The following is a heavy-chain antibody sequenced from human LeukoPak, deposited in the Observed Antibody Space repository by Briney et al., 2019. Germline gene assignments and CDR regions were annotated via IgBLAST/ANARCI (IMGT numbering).Heavy chain of an antibody. CDR3: ARGADGVSSNSRGWFDP. CDR1: GFTFSSYS. J-gene: IGHJ5*02. V-gene: IGHV3-48*04. Sequence: GGSLRLSCAASGFTFSSYSMNWVRQAPGKGLEWVSYISSSSSTIYYADSVRGRFTISRDNAKNSLYLQMNSLRAEDTAVYSCARGADGVSSNSRGWFDPWGQGTLVTVSS. D-gene: IGHD2-15*01. CDR2: ISSSSSTI.